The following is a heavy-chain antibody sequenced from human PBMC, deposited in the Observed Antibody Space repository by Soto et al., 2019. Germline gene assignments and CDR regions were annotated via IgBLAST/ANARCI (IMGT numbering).Heavy chain of an antibody. CDR2: ISGSGGST. D-gene: IGHD3-3*01. CDR3: AKGDTIFGVVENYFDY. V-gene: IGHV3-23*01. Sequence: EVQLLESGGGLVQPGGSRRLSGEASGFTFTGKAMSWVGKAQGKGRGGVPAISGSGGSTYYADSVKGRFTISRDNSKNTLYLQMNSLRAEDTAVYYCAKGDTIFGVVENYFDYWGQGTLVTVSS. J-gene: IGHJ4*02. CDR1: GFTFTGKA.